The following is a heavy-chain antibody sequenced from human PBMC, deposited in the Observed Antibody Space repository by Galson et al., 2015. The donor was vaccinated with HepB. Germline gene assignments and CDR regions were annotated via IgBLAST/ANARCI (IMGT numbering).Heavy chain of an antibody. CDR3: ARVADADYGDHTHFDS. CDR2: ISASTIYT. CDR1: GFTFSDYY. J-gene: IGHJ4*02. Sequence: SLRLSCAASGFTFSDYYMSWIRQAPGKGLEWLSYISASTIYTNYADSVKGRFTVSRDNAKNSLNLQMNSLRAEDTAVYYCARVADADYGDHTHFDSWGQGNLVTVSS. V-gene: IGHV3-11*06. D-gene: IGHD4-17*01.